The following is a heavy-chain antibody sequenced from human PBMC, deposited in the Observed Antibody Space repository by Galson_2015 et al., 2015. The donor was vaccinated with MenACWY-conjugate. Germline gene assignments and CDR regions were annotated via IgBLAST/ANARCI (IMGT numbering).Heavy chain of an antibody. J-gene: IGHJ6*02. D-gene: IGHD4-17*01. Sequence: SLRLSCAASGFTFSSYSMNWVRQAPGKGLEWVSYISSSSSTIYYADSVKGRFTISRDNAKNSLYLQMNSLRDEDTAVYYCASYGDPGGGMDVWGQGTTVTVSS. CDR1: GFTFSSYS. CDR3: ASYGDPGGGMDV. CDR2: ISSSSSTI. V-gene: IGHV3-48*02.